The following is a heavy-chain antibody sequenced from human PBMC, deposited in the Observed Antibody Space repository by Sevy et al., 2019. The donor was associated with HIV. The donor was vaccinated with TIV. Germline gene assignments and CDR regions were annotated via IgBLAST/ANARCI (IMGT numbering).Heavy chain of an antibody. Sequence: SETLSLTCAVSGYSISSGYQWGWIRQPPGKGLEWIGTIYHSGSTYYNPSLKSRVSISVDTSKNKFSLKLHSMTAAATEEDCWRRVAASRGKGMLETVS. J-gene: IGHJ1*01. CDR1: GYSISSGYQ. CDR3: RRVAAS. V-gene: IGHV4-38-2*01. D-gene: IGHD3-3*01. CDR2: IYHSGST.